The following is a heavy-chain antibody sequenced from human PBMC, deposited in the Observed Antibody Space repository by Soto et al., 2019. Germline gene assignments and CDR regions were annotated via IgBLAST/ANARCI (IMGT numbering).Heavy chain of an antibody. Sequence: GGSLRLSCAASGFTFSSYAMHWVRQAPGKGLEWVAVISYDGSNKYYADSVKGRFTISRDNSKNTLYLQMNSLRAEDTAVYYCARGGLVGAIDYWGQGTLVTVSS. CDR2: ISYDGSNK. D-gene: IGHD1-26*01. J-gene: IGHJ4*02. V-gene: IGHV3-30-3*01. CDR1: GFTFSSYA. CDR3: ARGGLVGAIDY.